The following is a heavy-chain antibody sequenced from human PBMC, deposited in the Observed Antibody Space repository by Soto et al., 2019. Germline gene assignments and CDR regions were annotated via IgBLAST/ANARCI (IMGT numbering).Heavy chain of an antibody. Sequence: SGGSLRLSCAASGFTFRDYSMNWVRQAPGKGLEWVSSISDNSDYIYYAGSVKGRFTISRDNAKNSLYLQMNSLRAEDTAVYFCARRPGYSGDDFFDYWGQGTLVTVSS. J-gene: IGHJ4*02. CDR1: GFTFRDYS. D-gene: IGHD5-12*01. CDR2: ISDNSDYI. CDR3: ARRPGYSGDDFFDY. V-gene: IGHV3-21*01.